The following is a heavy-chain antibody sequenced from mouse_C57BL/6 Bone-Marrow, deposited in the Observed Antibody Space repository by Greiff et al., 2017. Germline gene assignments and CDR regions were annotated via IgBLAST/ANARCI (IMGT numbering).Heavy chain of an antibody. J-gene: IGHJ2*01. CDR3: TLYGNYGGFFDY. Sequence: EVKLQQSGAELVRPGASVKLSCTASGFNIKDDYMHWVKQRPEQGLEWIGWIDPENSDTEYASKFQGKATITADTSSNTAYLQLSSLTSEDTAVYYCTLYGNYGGFFDYWGQGTTLTVSS. CDR1: GFNIKDDY. CDR2: IDPENSDT. V-gene: IGHV14-4*01. D-gene: IGHD2-1*01.